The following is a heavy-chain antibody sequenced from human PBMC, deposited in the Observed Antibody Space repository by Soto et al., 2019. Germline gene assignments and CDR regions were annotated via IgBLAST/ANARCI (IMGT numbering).Heavy chain of an antibody. J-gene: IGHJ4*02. Sequence: PGGSLRLSCAASGFTVSSNYMSWVRQAPGKGLEWVSVIYSGGSTYYADSVKGRFTISRDNSKNTLYLQMNSLRAGDTAVYYCARVYSSSFDYWGQGTLVTVSS. CDR1: GFTVSSNY. V-gene: IGHV3-53*01. CDR2: IYSGGST. CDR3: ARVYSSSFDY. D-gene: IGHD6-6*01.